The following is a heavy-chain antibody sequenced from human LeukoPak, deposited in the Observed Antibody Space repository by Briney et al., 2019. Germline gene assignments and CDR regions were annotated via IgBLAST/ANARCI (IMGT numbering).Heavy chain of an antibody. V-gene: IGHV4-38-2*02. Sequence: PSETLSLTCAVSGYSISSGYYWGWIRQPPGKGLEWIGSIYHSGSTHYNPSLKSRVTISVDTSKNQFSLKLSSVTAADTAVYYCARDYYDSSGPPRAFDYWGQGTLVTVSS. CDR2: IYHSGST. CDR1: GYSISSGYY. D-gene: IGHD3-22*01. J-gene: IGHJ4*02. CDR3: ARDYYDSSGPPRAFDY.